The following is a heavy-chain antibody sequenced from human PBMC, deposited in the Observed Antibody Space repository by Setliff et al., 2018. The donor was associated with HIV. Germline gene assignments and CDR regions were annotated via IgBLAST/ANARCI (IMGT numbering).Heavy chain of an antibody. Sequence: PSETLSLTCSVSGGSISSGTYYWGWIRQPPGKGLEWIGSMSHSGSTLYNPSLKSRVTISVDTSNNHFSLKLRSVTAADAAVYYCARNPHSFDRSGYYSWFYLDYWGQGTLVTVSS. V-gene: IGHV4-39*07. CDR2: MSHSGST. CDR1: GGSISSGTYY. J-gene: IGHJ4*02. CDR3: ARNPHSFDRSGYYSWFYLDY. D-gene: IGHD3-22*01.